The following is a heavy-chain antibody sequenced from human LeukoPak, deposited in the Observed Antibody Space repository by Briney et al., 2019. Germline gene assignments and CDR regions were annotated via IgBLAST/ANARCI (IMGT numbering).Heavy chain of an antibody. Sequence: GGSLRLSCALSGFTVSSKYMRWVRQAPGKGLEYVSAISSNGGSTYYADSVKGRFTISRDNSKNTLYLQMSRLRAEDTAVHYCVKLCPYYFDHWGQGTRDSVST. CDR3: VKLCPYYFDH. CDR1: GFTVSSKY. D-gene: IGHD3-16*01. CDR2: ISSNGGST. V-gene: IGHV3-64D*06. J-gene: IGHJ4*02.